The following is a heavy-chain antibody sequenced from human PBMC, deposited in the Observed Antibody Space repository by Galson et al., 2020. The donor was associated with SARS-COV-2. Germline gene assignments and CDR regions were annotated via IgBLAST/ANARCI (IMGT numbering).Heavy chain of an antibody. Sequence: SQTLSLTCAVYGGSFNGYCWSWIRQPPGKGLEWIGEINHSGTTNYNPSLKSRITMSVDMSKNQFSLRLSSVTAADTAVYYCARAPDVDILTGDYADGFDFWGQGTMVTVSS. CDR1: GGSFNGYC. V-gene: IGHV4-34*01. D-gene: IGHD3-9*01. CDR2: INHSGTT. J-gene: IGHJ3*01. CDR3: ARAPDVDILTGDYADGFDF.